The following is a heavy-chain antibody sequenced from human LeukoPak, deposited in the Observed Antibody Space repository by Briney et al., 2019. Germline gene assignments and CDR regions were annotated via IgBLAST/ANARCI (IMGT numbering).Heavy chain of an antibody. D-gene: IGHD6-13*01. CDR3: ASGLIAAAGTRSDY. CDR2: INTNTGNP. Sequence: ASVTVSCKASGYTFTSYAMNWVRQAPGQGLEWMGWINTNTGNPTYAQGFTGRFVFSLDTSVSTAYLQISSLKAEDTAVYYCASGLIAAAGTRSDYWGQGTLVTVSS. V-gene: IGHV7-4-1*02. J-gene: IGHJ4*02. CDR1: GYTFTSYA.